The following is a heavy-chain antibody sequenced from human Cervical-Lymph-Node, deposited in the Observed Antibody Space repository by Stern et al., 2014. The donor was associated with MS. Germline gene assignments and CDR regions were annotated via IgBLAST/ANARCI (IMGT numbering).Heavy chain of an antibody. CDR1: GYTLTELS. V-gene: IGHV1-24*01. D-gene: IGHD3-3*01. CDR3: ATDRDDFRSGYSAPTKGYGLDV. Sequence: QVQLGQSGAEVKKPGASVKVSCKVSGYTLTELSMHWARQAPGTGLEWMGGFDPEDGETIHAQKFQGRVTMTEDTSTDTAYMELSSLRSEDTAVYYCATDRDDFRSGYSAPTKGYGLDVWGQGTTVTVTS. CDR2: FDPEDGET. J-gene: IGHJ6*02.